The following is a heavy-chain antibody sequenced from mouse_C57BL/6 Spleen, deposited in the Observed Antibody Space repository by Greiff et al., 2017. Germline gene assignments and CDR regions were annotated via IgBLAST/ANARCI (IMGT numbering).Heavy chain of an antibody. CDR2: ISSGGSYT. Sequence: EVKLVESGGDLVKPGGSLKLSCAASGFTFSSYGLSWVRQTPDKRLAWVATISSGGSYTYYPDSVKGRFTISRDKAKNTLYLQMSSLKSEDTAMYYCASDVAWLAYWGQGTLVTVSA. V-gene: IGHV5-6*01. J-gene: IGHJ3*01. CDR3: ASDVAWLAY. CDR1: GFTFSSYG.